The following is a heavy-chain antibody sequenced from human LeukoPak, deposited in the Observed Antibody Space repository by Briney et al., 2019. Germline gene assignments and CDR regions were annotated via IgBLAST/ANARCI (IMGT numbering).Heavy chain of an antibody. V-gene: IGHV1-46*01. D-gene: IGHD2-15*01. CDR3: ARDEGNIVVVVAAPHRGFDP. CDR1: GYTFTGYY. CDR2: INLSGGST. J-gene: IGHJ5*02. Sequence: ASVKVSCKASGYTFTGYYMHWVRQAPGQGLEWLGIINLSGGSTHYPQKFQDRVTMTRDTSTSTVYMELSSLRSEDTAVYYCARDEGNIVVVVAAPHRGFDPWGQGTLVTVSS.